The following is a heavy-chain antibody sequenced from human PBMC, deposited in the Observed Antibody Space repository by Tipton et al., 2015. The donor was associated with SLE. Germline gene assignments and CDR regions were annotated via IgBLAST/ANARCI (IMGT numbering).Heavy chain of an antibody. D-gene: IGHD3/OR15-3a*01. V-gene: IGHV4-59*01. Sequence: TLSLTCTVSGGSISSYYWSWIRQPPGKGLEWIGYIYYSGSTNYNPSLKSRVTISVDTSKNQFSLKLSSVTAADTAVYYCAREGGWTFGIDVWGQGTTVTVSS. J-gene: IGHJ6*02. CDR1: GGSISSYY. CDR3: AREGGWTFGIDV. CDR2: IYYSGST.